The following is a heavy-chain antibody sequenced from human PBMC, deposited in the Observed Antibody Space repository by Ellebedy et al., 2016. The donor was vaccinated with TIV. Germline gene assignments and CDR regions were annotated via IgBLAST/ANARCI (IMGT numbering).Heavy chain of an antibody. V-gene: IGHV1-18*01. CDR2: ISAYNGNT. D-gene: IGHD3-9*01. J-gene: IGHJ6*02. Sequence: ASVKVSXXASGYTFTSYGISWVRQAPGQGLEWMGWISAYNGNTNYAQKLQGRVTMTTDTSTSTAYMELRSLRSDDTAVYYCARDRDHYDILTGRPYYYYGMDVWGQGTTVTVSS. CDR1: GYTFTSYG. CDR3: ARDRDHYDILTGRPYYYYGMDV.